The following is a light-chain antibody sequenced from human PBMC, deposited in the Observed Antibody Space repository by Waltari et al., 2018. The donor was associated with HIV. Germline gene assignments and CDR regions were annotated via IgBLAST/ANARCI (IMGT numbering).Light chain of an antibody. CDR2: SNK. Sequence: QSVLTQTPSLSGTPGQRVTISCSGGYSNIGSNTVNWYQQFTGTAPRLLIYSNKQRPSGVPDRFSGSKSGTSASLVISELQSQDEADYHCAAWDDSLHGELFGGGTKLTVL. CDR3: AAWDDSLHGEL. CDR1: YSNIGSNT. V-gene: IGLV1-44*01. J-gene: IGLJ2*01.